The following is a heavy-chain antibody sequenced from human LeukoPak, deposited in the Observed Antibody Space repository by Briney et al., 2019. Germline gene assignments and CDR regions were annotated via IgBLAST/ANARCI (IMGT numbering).Heavy chain of an antibody. Sequence: GASVKVSCKASGYTFTNYDINWVRQAPGQGLEWVGWVNSNSRNTGYADKFQGRVTITRNTSINTAYLELRSLRSEDTAVYYCARNFGDEYWGQGTLVTVSS. CDR2: VNSNSRNT. CDR1: GYTFTNYD. J-gene: IGHJ4*02. CDR3: ARNFGDEY. V-gene: IGHV1-8*03. D-gene: IGHD3-16*01.